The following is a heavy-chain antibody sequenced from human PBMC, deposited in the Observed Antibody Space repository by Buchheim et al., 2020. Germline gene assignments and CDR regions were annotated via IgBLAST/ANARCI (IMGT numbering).Heavy chain of an antibody. CDR1: GFSFSGHE. CDR2: ISASSGAT. CDR3: ATDPHYFTRSY. V-gene: IGHV3-48*03. D-gene: IGHD3-3*01. J-gene: IGHJ4*02. Sequence: EVFLVESGGGLVQPGGSLRLSCAASGFSFSGHEMNWVRQATGKGLECIAYISASSGATYYIDSVQGRFTISRDNAKNSLYLQMNRLKVEDTAVYYCATDPHYFTRSYWGQGTL.